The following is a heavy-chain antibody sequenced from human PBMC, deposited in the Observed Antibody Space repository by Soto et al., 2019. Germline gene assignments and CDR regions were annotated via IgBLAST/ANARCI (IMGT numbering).Heavy chain of an antibody. V-gene: IGHV4-31*03. CDR2: IYYSGST. CDR3: ARDYGDYSGDYYYGMDV. D-gene: IGHD4-17*01. CDR1: GGSISSGGYY. Sequence: PSETLSLTCTVSGGSISSGGYYWSWIRQHPGKGLEWIGYIYYSGSTYYNPSLKSRVTISVDTSKNQFSLKLSSVTAADTAVYYCARDYGDYSGDYYYGMDVWGQGPTVTVSS. J-gene: IGHJ6*02.